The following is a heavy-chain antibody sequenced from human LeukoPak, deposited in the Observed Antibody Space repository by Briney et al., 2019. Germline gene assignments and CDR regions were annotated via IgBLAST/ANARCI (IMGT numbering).Heavy chain of an antibody. CDR2: ISAYNGNT. CDR3: ARDIVGPTEGFDY. CDR1: GGTFSSYA. D-gene: IGHD1-26*01. V-gene: IGHV1-18*01. J-gene: IGHJ4*02. Sequence: ASVKVSCKASGGTFSSYAISWVRQAPGQGLEWMGWISAYNGNTNYAQKLQGRVTMTTDTSTSTAYMELRSLRSDDTAVYYCARDIVGPTEGFDYWGQGTLVTVSS.